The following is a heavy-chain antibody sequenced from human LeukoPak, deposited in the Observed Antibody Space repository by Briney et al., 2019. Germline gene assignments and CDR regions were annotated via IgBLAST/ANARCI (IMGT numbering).Heavy chain of an antibody. CDR3: ATYPSEVTTGWGRWFDH. D-gene: IGHD1-1*01. CDR1: GFTFSTFS. CDR2: ISGSSDAI. Sequence: GGSLRLSCAASGFTFSTFSMNWVRQAPGKGLEWISYISGSSDAIFYADSVKGRFTISRDNAKNSLYLQMNSLRDEDTAVYYCATYPSEVTTGWGRWFDHWGQGTLVTVSS. J-gene: IGHJ5*02. V-gene: IGHV3-48*02.